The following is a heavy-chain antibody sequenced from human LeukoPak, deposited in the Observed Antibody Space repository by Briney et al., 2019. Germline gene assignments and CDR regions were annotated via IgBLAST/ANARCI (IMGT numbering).Heavy chain of an antibody. D-gene: IGHD1-7*01. J-gene: IGHJ4*02. V-gene: IGHV3-23*01. CDR3: ARDSNWNYGGPFDY. CDR2: ISGRSGTT. CDR1: GFTFTSSA. Sequence: GGTLRLSCVASGFTFTSSAMSWVRQAPGKGLEWVSAISGRSGTTYYADSVKGRFTISRDNSKNTLYLQMNSLRAEDTALYYCARDSNWNYGGPFDYWGQGTLVTVSS.